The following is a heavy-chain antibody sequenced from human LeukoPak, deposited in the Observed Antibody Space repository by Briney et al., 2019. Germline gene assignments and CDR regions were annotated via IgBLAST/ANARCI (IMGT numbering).Heavy chain of an antibody. Sequence: GASVKVSCKASGYTFTGYYIHWVRQAPGQGLEWMGWINCNSGGTSYAQKFQGRVTMTRDTSISTVYMELSTLKSDDTAVYYCARDQITVTTPFFDYWGQGTLVTVSS. V-gene: IGHV1-2*02. CDR2: INCNSGGT. CDR3: ARDQITVTTPFFDY. D-gene: IGHD4-17*01. J-gene: IGHJ4*02. CDR1: GYTFTGYY.